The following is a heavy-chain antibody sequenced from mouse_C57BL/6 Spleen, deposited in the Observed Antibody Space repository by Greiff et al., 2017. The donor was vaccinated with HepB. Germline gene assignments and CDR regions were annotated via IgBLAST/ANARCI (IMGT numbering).Heavy chain of an antibody. D-gene: IGHD2-4*01. CDR2: IRNKANNHAT. CDR1: GFTFSDAW. Sequence: EVKLVESGGGLVQPGGSMKLSCAASGFTFSDAWMDWVRQSPEKGLEWVAEIRNKANNHATYYAVYVKGRFTISRDDSKSSVYQQMNSLRAENTGIYYCTRPTYDDDGFHYAMDYWGQGTSVTVSS. V-gene: IGHV6-6*01. J-gene: IGHJ4*01. CDR3: TRPTYDDDGFHYAMDY.